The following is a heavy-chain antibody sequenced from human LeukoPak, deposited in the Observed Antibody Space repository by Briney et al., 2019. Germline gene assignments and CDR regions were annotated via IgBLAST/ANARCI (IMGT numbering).Heavy chain of an antibody. Sequence: PSETLSLTCTVSGDSISSYYWSWIRQPPGKGLEWIGYISYSGNTKYNPSLKSRVTISIDTSRKQFSLKLSSVTAADTAMYYCARRNSYGSGRHFDFWGQGTLVTVSS. CDR1: GDSISSYY. CDR3: ARRNSYGSGRHFDF. CDR2: ISYSGNT. V-gene: IGHV4-59*01. J-gene: IGHJ4*02. D-gene: IGHD3-10*01.